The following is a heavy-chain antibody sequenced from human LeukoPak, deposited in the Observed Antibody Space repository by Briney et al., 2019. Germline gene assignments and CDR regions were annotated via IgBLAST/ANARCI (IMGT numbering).Heavy chain of an antibody. CDR2: ISSSSSYI. V-gene: IGHV3-21*01. CDR1: GFTFSSYS. CDR3: ARDVRGSGHHF. J-gene: IGHJ3*01. D-gene: IGHD3-10*02. Sequence: PGGSLRLTCAASGFTFSSYSMNWVRQAPGKGLEWVSSISSSSSYIYYADSVKGRFTISRDNAKNSLYLQMNSLRAEDTAVYYCARDVRGSGHHFWGQGTMVTVSS.